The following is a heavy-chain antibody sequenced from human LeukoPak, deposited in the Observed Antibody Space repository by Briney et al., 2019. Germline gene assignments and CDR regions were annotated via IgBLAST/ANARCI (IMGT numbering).Heavy chain of an antibody. CDR3: ARGGGLTAVGDY. D-gene: IGHD6-13*01. V-gene: IGHV1-3*01. CDR1: GYTFTSYT. J-gene: IGHJ4*02. Sequence: ASVKVSCKASGYTFTSYTIHWVRQAPGQRLEWMGWINAGNGNATYSQKFQGRVTITRDTSASTAYMELSSLRSEDTAVYYCARGGGLTAVGDYWGQGTLVTVSS. CDR2: INAGNGNA.